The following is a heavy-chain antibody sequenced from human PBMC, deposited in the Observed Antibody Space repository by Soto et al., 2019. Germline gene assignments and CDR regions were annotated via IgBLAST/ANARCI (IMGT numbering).Heavy chain of an antibody. CDR2: VSKTGAT. J-gene: IGHJ4*02. D-gene: IGHD1-26*01. V-gene: IGHV4-59*01. CDR3: AKDRSGRYYAFDS. CDR1: GGSISRYF. Sequence: VQLQESGPGLVEPSATLSLTCGVSGGSISRYFWSWIRQPPGKELEWIGSVSKTGATNYSPSLKRRVTISVDTSKNEVSLKLKSVTAADTAVYYCAKDRSGRYYAFDSWGPGTLVTVSS.